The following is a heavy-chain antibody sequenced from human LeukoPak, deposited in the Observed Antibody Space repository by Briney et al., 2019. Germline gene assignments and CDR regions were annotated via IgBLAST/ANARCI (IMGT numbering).Heavy chain of an antibody. CDR1: GYTFSNYT. CDR2: IDTNTGNP. D-gene: IGHD3-22*01. CDR3: ARGLSEFYYGSSGYPL. Sequence: ASVKVSCKASGYTFSNYTINWVRLAPGQGLEWMGWIDTNTGNPTYAQGFAGRFVFSLDTSVTTTYLQISSLKAEDTAVYYCARGLSEFYYGSSGYPLWGQGTLVTVSS. J-gene: IGHJ4*02. V-gene: IGHV7-4-1*02.